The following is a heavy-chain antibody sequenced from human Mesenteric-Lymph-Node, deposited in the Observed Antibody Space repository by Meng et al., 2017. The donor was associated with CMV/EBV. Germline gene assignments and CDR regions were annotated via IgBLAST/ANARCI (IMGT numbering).Heavy chain of an antibody. D-gene: IGHD6-13*01. CDR3: ARNRPPLYSSSWYRIPGAFDY. J-gene: IGHJ4*02. CDR1: GYY. Sequence: GYYWSWSRQPPGKGLEWIGEINHSGSTNYNPSLKSRVTISVDTSKNQFSLKLSSVTAADTAVYYCARNRPPLYSSSWYRIPGAFDYWGQGTLVTVSS. CDR2: INHSGST. V-gene: IGHV4-34*01.